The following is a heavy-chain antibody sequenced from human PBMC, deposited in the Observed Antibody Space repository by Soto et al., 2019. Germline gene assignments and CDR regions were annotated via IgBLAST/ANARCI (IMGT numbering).Heavy chain of an antibody. CDR1: GITFNNAW. Sequence: GGSLRLSCAASGITFNNAWMSWVRQAPGKGLEWVGRIESKSHGGTTDYATPEKGKFTISSDDSKNTLYLQMNNLKPEDTAAYYCIPSGYSSIWGQGTLVTVSS. V-gene: IGHV3-15*04. CDR3: IPSGYSSI. D-gene: IGHD6-13*01. J-gene: IGHJ4*02. CDR2: IESKSHGGTT.